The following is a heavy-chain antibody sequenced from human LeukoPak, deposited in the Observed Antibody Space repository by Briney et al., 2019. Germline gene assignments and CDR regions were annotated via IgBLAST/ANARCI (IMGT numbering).Heavy chain of an antibody. CDR3: ATSYSSGWTYYYYGMDV. CDR1: GGSISSGSYY. J-gene: IGHJ6*02. D-gene: IGHD6-19*01. Sequence: TLSLTCTVSGGSISSGSYYWSWIRQPAGKGLEWIGRVYTSGSTNYNPSLKSRVTISVDTSKNQFSLKLSSVTAADTAVYYCATSYSSGWTYYYYGMDVWGQGTTVTVSS. V-gene: IGHV4-61*02. CDR2: VYTSGST.